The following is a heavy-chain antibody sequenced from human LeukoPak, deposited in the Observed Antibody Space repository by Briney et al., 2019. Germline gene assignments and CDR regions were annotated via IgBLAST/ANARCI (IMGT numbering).Heavy chain of an antibody. CDR3: AKAARLLWFGEFTSPY. CDR2: ISGSGGST. V-gene: IGHV3-23*01. J-gene: IGHJ4*02. D-gene: IGHD3-10*01. CDR1: GFTFSSYA. Sequence: GGSPRLSCAASGFTFSSYAMSWVRQAPGKGLEWVSAISGSGGSTYYADSVKGRFTISRDNSKNTLYLQMNSLRAEDTAVYYCAKAARLLWFGEFTSPYWGQGTLVTVSS.